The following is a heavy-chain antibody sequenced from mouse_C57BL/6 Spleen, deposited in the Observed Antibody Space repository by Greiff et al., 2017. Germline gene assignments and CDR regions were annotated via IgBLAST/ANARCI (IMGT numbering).Heavy chain of an antibody. V-gene: IGHV1-54*01. D-gene: IGHD1-1*01. CDR2: INPGSGGT. CDR1: GYAFTNYL. CDR3: ARWGYYGSSYAWFAY. Sequence: VKLQESGAELVRPGTSVKVSCKASGYAFTNYLIEWVKQRPGQGLEWIGVINPGSGGTNYNEKFKGKATLTADKSSSTAYMQLSSLTSEDSAVYFCARWGYYGSSYAWFAYWGQGTLVTVSA. J-gene: IGHJ3*01.